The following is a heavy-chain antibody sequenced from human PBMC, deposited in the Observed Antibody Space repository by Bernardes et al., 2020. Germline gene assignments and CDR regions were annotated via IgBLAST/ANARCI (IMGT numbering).Heavy chain of an antibody. CDR2: ISGSGGST. J-gene: IGHJ4*02. Sequence: GGSLRLSCAASGFTFSSYAMSWVRQAPGKGLEWVSAISGSGGSTYYADSVKGRFTISRDNSKNTLYLQMNSLRAEDTAVYYCAKKPGIAAAGHKSPFDYWGQGTLVTVSS. CDR1: GFTFSSYA. CDR3: AKKPGIAAAGHKSPFDY. V-gene: IGHV3-23*01. D-gene: IGHD6-13*01.